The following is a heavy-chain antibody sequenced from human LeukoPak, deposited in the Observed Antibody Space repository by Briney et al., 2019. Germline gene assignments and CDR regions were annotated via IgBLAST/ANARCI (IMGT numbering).Heavy chain of an antibody. Sequence: GRSLRLSCAASGFTLSSYGMHWVRQGPGKGLEWVAVISYDGSNKYYADSVKGRFTISRDNSKNTLNLQMDSLRAEDTAVYYCAIMHRYYDGSGYWVQWGQGTLVTVSS. CDR1: GFTLSSYG. J-gene: IGHJ4*02. CDR2: ISYDGSNK. CDR3: AIMHRYYDGSGYWVQ. D-gene: IGHD3-22*01. V-gene: IGHV3-30*03.